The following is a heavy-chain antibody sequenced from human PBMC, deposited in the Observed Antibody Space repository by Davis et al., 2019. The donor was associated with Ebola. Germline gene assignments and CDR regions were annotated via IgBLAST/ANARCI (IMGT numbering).Heavy chain of an antibody. D-gene: IGHD4-17*01. J-gene: IGHJ4*02. CDR2: VYHTGRI. Sequence: SETLSLTCAVSGDSISSDKWWRWVRQPSGRGLEWIGEVYHTGRINYNPSLKSRVTISVDKSKNQFSLNLNSVTAADTAVYYCTRGSHTVTSFPFDYWGQGTLVTVSS. V-gene: IGHV4-4*02. CDR1: GDSISSDKW. CDR3: TRGSHTVTSFPFDY.